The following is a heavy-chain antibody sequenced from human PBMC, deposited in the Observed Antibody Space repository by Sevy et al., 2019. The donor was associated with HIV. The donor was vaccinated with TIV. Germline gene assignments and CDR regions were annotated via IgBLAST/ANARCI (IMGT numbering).Heavy chain of an antibody. D-gene: IGHD2-21*02. J-gene: IGHJ4*02. CDR3: VRGGGACDY. CDR1: EFTFSKYW. Sequence: GGSLRLSCAASEFTFSKYWMCWVRQAPGKGPEWVANIKGDGSDKYYLDSVKGRFTISRDNAKSSLYLRMNSLRDEDTATYYCVRGGGACDYWGQGTLVTVSS. V-gene: IGHV3-7*01. CDR2: IKGDGSDK.